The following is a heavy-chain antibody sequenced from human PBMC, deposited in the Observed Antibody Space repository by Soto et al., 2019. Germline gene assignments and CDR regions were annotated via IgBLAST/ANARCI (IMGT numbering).Heavy chain of an antibody. CDR3: ARGASCTSTSCYDNFHYGMDV. V-gene: IGHV1-18*04. D-gene: IGHD2-2*01. J-gene: IGHJ6*02. Sequence: QVQLVQSGAEVKKPVASVKVSCKAPGYAFTTHGITWVRQAPGQGLEWMGWITTSNGNTNYARNLQGRVTLTRDTSTGTAYMELRSLRYDDAAVYYCARGASCTSTSCYDNFHYGMDVWGQGTTVTVSS. CDR1: GYAFTTHG. CDR2: ITTSNGNT.